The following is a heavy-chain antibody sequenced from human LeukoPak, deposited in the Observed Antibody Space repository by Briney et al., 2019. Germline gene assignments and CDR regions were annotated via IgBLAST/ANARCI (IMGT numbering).Heavy chain of an antibody. CDR2: ISGGGGST. Sequence: GGSLRLSCAASGFTFSSYAMSWVRQAPGDGLEWVSAISGGGGSTYYADSVKGRFTISRDNSKNTLYLQMNSLRADDTAVYYCAKIDGSLGYCSSTRCYDGWFDPWGQGTLVTVSS. J-gene: IGHJ5*02. D-gene: IGHD2-2*01. V-gene: IGHV3-23*01. CDR3: AKIDGSLGYCSSTRCYDGWFDP. CDR1: GFTFSSYA.